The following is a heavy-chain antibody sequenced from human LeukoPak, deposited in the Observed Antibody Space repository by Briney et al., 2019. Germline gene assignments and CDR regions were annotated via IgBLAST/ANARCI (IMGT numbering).Heavy chain of an antibody. CDR2: ISSSSTI. CDR1: GFTFSSYS. CDR3: VRGGATFEN. V-gene: IGHV3-48*04. Sequence: GGSLRLSCAASGFTFSSYSMNGVRQAPGKGLEWVSYISSSSTIYYADSVKGRFTICRDNAKNSLYLQMNSLRAEDTALYYCVRGGATFENWGQGTLVTVSS. D-gene: IGHD1-26*01. J-gene: IGHJ4*02.